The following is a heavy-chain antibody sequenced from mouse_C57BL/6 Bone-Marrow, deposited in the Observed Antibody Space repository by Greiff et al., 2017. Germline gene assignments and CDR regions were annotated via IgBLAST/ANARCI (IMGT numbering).Heavy chain of an antibody. Sequence: QVQLQQPGAELVKPGASVKLSCKASGYTFTSYWMPWVKQRPGQGLEWIGMIHPNSGSTNYNEKFKSKATLTVDKSSSTAYMQLSSLTSEDSAVYYCARWYYGSSYAMDYWGQGTSVTVSS. CDR1: GYTFTSYW. CDR2: IHPNSGST. CDR3: ARWYYGSSYAMDY. J-gene: IGHJ4*01. D-gene: IGHD1-1*01. V-gene: IGHV1-64*01.